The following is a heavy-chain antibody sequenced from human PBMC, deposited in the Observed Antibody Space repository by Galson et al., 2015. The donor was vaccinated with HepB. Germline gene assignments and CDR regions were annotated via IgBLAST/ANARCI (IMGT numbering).Heavy chain of an antibody. CDR2: IYYSGST. V-gene: IGHV4-31*03. CDR1: GGSISRGSHF. CDR3: ARVVRGVTVSYYYYYMDV. J-gene: IGHJ6*03. D-gene: IGHD3-10*01. Sequence: LSLTCTVSGGSISRGSHFWGWIRQPPGKGLEWIGYIYYSGSTNHNPSLQSRITISVDTSKNQFSLKLSSVTAADTAMYYCARVVRGVTVSYYYYYMDVWGKGTTVTVSS.